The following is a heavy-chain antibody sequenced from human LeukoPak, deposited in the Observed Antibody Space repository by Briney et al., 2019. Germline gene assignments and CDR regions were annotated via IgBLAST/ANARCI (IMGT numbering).Heavy chain of an antibody. J-gene: IGHJ3*02. Sequence: GGSLSLSCAASGFTFSRYSMNWVRQAPGKGLEWVSYISSSSSTIDYADSVKGRFSISRDNAKNSLYLQMKSLRDEDTAVYYCSREDGGIADIWGQGTMVTVSS. CDR1: GFTFSRYS. D-gene: IGHD4-23*01. V-gene: IGHV3-48*02. CDR3: SREDGGIADI. CDR2: ISSSSSTI.